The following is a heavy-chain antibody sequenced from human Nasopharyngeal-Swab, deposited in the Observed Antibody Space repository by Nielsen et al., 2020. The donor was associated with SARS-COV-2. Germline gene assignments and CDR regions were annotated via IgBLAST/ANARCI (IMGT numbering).Heavy chain of an antibody. Sequence: GESLKISCAASGFTFSSYSMNWVRQAPGKGLEWVSSISSSSSYIYYADSVKGRFTISRDNAKNSLYLQMNSLKTEDTAMYYCTRCGGGCYSGRDYWGQGTLVTVSS. D-gene: IGHD2-15*01. CDR3: TRCGGGCYSGRDY. CDR2: ISSSSSYI. V-gene: IGHV3-21*04. J-gene: IGHJ4*02. CDR1: GFTFSSYS.